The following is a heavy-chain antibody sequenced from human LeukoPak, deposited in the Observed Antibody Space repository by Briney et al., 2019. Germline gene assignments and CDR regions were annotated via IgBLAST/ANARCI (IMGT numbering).Heavy chain of an antibody. CDR1: EFTFDDYA. CDR3: AKDISYDSSGYYRY. V-gene: IGHV3-9*01. CDR2: ISWNSGSI. D-gene: IGHD3-22*01. J-gene: IGHJ4*02. Sequence: GGSLRLSCAASEFTFDDYAMHWVRQAPGKGLEWVSGISWNSGSIGYADSVKGRFTISRDNAKNSLYLQMNSLRAEDTALYYCAKDISYDSSGYYRYWGQGTLVTVSS.